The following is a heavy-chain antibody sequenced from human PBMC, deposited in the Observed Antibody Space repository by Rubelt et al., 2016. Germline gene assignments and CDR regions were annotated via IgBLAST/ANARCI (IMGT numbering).Heavy chain of an antibody. Sequence: GGGVVQPGRSLRLSCAASGFTFSSYGMHWVRQAPGKGLEWVAVIWYDGSNKYYADSVKGRFTISRDNSKNTLYLQMNSLRAEDTAVYYCARDAGEGAHDYGDYLLGSRNEYNWFDPWGQGTLVTVSS. D-gene: IGHD4-17*01. V-gene: IGHV3-33*01. CDR1: GFTFSSYG. J-gene: IGHJ5*02. CDR3: ARDAGEGAHDYGDYLLGSRNEYNWFDP. CDR2: IWYDGSNK.